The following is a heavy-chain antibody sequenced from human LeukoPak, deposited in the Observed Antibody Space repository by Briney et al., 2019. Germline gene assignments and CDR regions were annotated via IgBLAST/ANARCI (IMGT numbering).Heavy chain of an antibody. CDR2: TSHDGSNT. V-gene: IGHV3-30*03. CDR1: GFTFGSYG. CDR3: ARDLSAAYDF. J-gene: IGHJ4*02. D-gene: IGHD6-19*01. Sequence: PGGSLRLSCAASGFTFGSYGMHWIRQAPGKGLEWVAVTSHDGSNTYYVDSVKGRFTISRDNSKNTLYLQMDNLGVDDTAVYYCARDLSAAYDFWGQGILVTVSS.